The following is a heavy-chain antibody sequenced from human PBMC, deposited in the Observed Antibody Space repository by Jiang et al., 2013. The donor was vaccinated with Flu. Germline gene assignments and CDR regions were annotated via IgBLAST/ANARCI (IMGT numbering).Heavy chain of an antibody. J-gene: IGHJ4*02. CDR2: INWNGGST. CDR3: VRGFRESSGYLFDY. CDR1: GFIFDDYG. D-gene: IGHD3-22*01. V-gene: IGHV3-20*04. Sequence: QLVESGGGVVRPGGSLRLSCAASGFIFDDYGVSWVRQAPGKGPEWVSGINWNGGSTGYAHSVKGRFTISRDNARNSLYLQMNSLRAEDTALYYCVRGFRESSGYLFDYWGQGTQVTVSS.